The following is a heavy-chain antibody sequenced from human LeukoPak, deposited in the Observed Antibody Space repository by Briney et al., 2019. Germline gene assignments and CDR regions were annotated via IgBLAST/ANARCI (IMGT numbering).Heavy chain of an antibody. CDR2: IYGSGIET. J-gene: IGHJ2*01. V-gene: IGHV3-23*01. CDR1: GFTFDSYG. D-gene: IGHD1-26*01. Sequence: PGGSLRLSCTASGFTFDSYGMAWVRQTPGKGLEWVASIYGSGIETFYADSVRARFTVSRDNSKNTLYLQLSSLRAEDTAVYYCAKSGVWSGSWYDWHLDLWGRGTLVNVSS. CDR3: AKSGVWSGSWYDWHLDL.